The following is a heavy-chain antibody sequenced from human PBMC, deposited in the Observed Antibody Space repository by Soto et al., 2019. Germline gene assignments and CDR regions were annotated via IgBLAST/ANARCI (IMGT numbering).Heavy chain of an antibody. V-gene: IGHV4-39*01. CDR2: IYYSGST. Sequence: SETLSLTCTVSGGSISSSSYYWGWIRQPPGKGLEWIGSIYYSGSTYYNPSLKSRVTISVDTSKNQFSLKLSSVTAADTAVYYCARLPFLYVRGYLGETGDYWGQGTLVTVSS. D-gene: IGHD3-16*01. CDR3: ARLPFLYVRGYLGETGDY. J-gene: IGHJ4*02. CDR1: GGSISSSSYY.